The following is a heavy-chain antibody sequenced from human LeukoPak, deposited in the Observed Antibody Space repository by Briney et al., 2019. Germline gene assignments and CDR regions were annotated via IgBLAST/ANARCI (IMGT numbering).Heavy chain of an antibody. Sequence: GASVKVSCKASGHTFTSYYMHWVRQAPGQGLEWMGIINPSGGSTSYAQKFQGRVTMTRDTSTSTVYMELSSLRSEDTAVYYCARDLGRITMVRGPVDYWGQGTLVTVSS. D-gene: IGHD3-10*01. CDR3: ARDLGRITMVRGPVDY. J-gene: IGHJ4*02. CDR2: INPSGGST. V-gene: IGHV1-46*01. CDR1: GHTFTSYY.